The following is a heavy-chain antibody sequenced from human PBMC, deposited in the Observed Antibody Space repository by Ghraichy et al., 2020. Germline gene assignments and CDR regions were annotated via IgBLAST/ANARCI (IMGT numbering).Heavy chain of an antibody. J-gene: IGHJ5*02. CDR1: GFTFSKAA. Sequence: GESLNISCTTSGFTFSKAALKWVRQAPGKGLEWVAGISGSGDNIIYAESVRGRFTISRDISRNIVFLQMNSLRTEDTAVCFCARSDFLLDTWGQGTLVSVSS. V-gene: IGHV3-23*01. CDR3: ARSDFLLDT. CDR2: ISGSGDNI.